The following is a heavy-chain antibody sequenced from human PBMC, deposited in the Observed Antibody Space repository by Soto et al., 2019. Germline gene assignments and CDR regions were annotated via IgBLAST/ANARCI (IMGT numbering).Heavy chain of an antibody. CDR3: TSTKPKMTTVTLGAY. J-gene: IGHJ4*02. V-gene: IGHV3-23*01. CDR1: GFTFSSYA. D-gene: IGHD4-17*01. CDR2: ISGSGGST. Sequence: EVQLLESGGGLVQPGGSLRLSCAASGFTFSSYAMSWVRQAPGKGLEWVSAISGSGGSTYYADSVKGRFTISRDNSKNTLYLQMNSLRAEDTVVYYCTSTKPKMTTVTLGAYWGQGTLVTVSS.